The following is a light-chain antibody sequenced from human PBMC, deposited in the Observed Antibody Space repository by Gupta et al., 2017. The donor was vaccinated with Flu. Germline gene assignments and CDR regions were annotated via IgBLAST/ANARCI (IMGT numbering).Light chain of an antibody. CDR1: VSDVGGYDF. Sequence: SALTQPASVSGSPGQSITISCTGTVSDVGGYDFVSWYQQYPDKAPKLMIYEVNNRPSGVSNRFSGSKSGNTASLTISGLQAEDEADYYCSSYTRTSTLDVFGTGTKVTVL. V-gene: IGLV2-14*01. J-gene: IGLJ1*01. CDR3: SSYTRTSTLDV. CDR2: EVN.